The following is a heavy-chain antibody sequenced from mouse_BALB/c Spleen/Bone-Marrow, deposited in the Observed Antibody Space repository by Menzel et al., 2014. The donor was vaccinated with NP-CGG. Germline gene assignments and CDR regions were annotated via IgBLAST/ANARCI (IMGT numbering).Heavy chain of an antibody. V-gene: IGHV1-54*01. D-gene: IGHD2-10*02. CDR3: ARSGYGNYFYAMDY. CDR1: GYAFTNYL. Sequence: QVQLQQSGAELVRPGTSVKVSCKASGYAFTNYLIEWVKQRPGQGLEWIGVINPGSGGTNYNEKFKGKATLTADKSSSTAYMQLSSPTSDDSAVYFCARSGYGNYFYAMDYWGQGTSVTVSS. J-gene: IGHJ4*01. CDR2: INPGSGGT.